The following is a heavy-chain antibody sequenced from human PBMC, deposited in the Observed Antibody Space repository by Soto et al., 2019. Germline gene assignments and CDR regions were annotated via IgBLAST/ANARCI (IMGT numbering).Heavy chain of an antibody. CDR1: GFTFSSYA. D-gene: IGHD6-19*01. CDR2: ISGSGGST. Sequence: GGSLRLSCAASGFTFSSYAMSWVRQAPGKGLEWVSAISGSGGSTYYADSAKGRFTISRDNSKNTLYLQMNSLRAEDTAVYYCAKTLREWLVQGVYFDYWGQGTLVTVSS. CDR3: AKTLREWLVQGVYFDY. V-gene: IGHV3-23*01. J-gene: IGHJ4*02.